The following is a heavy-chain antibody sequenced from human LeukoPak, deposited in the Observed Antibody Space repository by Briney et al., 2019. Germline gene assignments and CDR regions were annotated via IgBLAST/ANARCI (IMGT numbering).Heavy chain of an antibody. D-gene: IGHD3-22*01. CDR2: ISYDGSNK. V-gene: IGHV3-30-3*01. J-gene: IGHJ4*02. CDR1: GFTFSSYA. CDR3: AREDSGYSRSGELDC. Sequence: PGRSLRLYCAASGFTFSSYAMHGVRQAPGKGLEWVAVISYDGSNKYYADSVKSRFTISRDNSKNTLYLQMNSLRAEDTAVYYCAREDSGYSRSGELDCWGQGTLVTAAS.